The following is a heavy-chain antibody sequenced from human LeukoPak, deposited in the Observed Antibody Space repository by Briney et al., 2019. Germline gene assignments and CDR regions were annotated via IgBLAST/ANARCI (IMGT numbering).Heavy chain of an antibody. J-gene: IGHJ4*02. CDR1: GGSITSSRYY. D-gene: IGHD6-19*01. V-gene: IGHV4-39*01. Sequence: SETLSLTCTVSGGSITSSRYYWGWIRQPPGKGLEWIGSIYYSGSTYYNPSLKSRVTISVDTSKNQFSLKLSSVTAADTAVYYCARSSAYSSGWARFDDWGQGTLVTVSS. CDR2: IYYSGST. CDR3: ARSSAYSSGWARFDD.